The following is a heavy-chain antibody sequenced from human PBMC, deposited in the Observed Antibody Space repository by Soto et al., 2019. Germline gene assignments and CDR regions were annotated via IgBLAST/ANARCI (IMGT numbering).Heavy chain of an antibody. J-gene: IGHJ6*02. CDR1: GDTVSSNSAA. CDR2: TYYRSKWYS. D-gene: IGHD1-26*01. CDR3: ARASIVGATDGMDV. V-gene: IGHV6-1*01. Sequence: SQTLSLTCAISGDTVSSNSAAWNWIRQSPSRGLEWLGRTYYRSKWYSGYAVSVKSRITVNPDTSKNQFSLKLSSVTAADTAVYYCARASIVGATDGMDVWGQGTTVTVSS.